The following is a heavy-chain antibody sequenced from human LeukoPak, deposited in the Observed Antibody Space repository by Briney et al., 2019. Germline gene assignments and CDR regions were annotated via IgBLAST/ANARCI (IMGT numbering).Heavy chain of an antibody. V-gene: IGHV4-31*03. Sequence: SQTLSLTCTVSGGSISSGSYWWSWIRQHPERGLEWIGYHYYSGNTYYNPSLKSRVSISVDTSKNQLSLTLTSVTAADTAVYYCARGHRTSSAYHCNAMDVWGQGTTATVSS. CDR2: HYYSGNT. J-gene: IGHJ6*02. CDR3: ARGHRTSSAYHCNAMDV. CDR1: GGSISSGSYW. D-gene: IGHD2-8*01.